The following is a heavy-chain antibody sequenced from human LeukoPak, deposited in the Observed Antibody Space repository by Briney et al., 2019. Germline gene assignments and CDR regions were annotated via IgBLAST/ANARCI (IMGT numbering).Heavy chain of an antibody. J-gene: IGHJ5*02. D-gene: IGHD6-13*01. CDR3: ARGSSGYSSSWSRGWFDP. CDR1: GGSISSYY. CDR2: IYTSGST. Sequence: SETLSLTCTVSGGSISSYYWSWIRQPAGKGLEWIGRIYTSGSTNYNPSLKSRVTMSVDTSKNQFSLKLSSVTAADTAVYYCARGSSGYSSSWSRGWFDPWGQGTLVTVSS. V-gene: IGHV4-4*07.